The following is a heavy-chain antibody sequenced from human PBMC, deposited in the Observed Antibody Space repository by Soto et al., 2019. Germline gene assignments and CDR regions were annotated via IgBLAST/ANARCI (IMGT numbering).Heavy chain of an antibody. J-gene: IGHJ6*02. CDR3: AREDDGGDRDYYGLDV. CDR2: IHYSGSV. Sequence: QVQLQESGPGLVRPSQTLSLTCTASGGSISYDHYHWTWIRQPPGKGLEWIGYIHYSGSVFYNPSLQSRLSMSVDTSKNLFSLKLSSVTAADTAVYFCAREDDGGDRDYYGLDVWGQGTTVTVSS. D-gene: IGHD2-21*02. V-gene: IGHV4-30-4*01. CDR1: GGSISYDHYH.